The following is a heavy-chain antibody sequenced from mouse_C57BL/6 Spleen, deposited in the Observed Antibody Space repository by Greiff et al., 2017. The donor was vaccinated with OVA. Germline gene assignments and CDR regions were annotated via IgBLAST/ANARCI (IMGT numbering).Heavy chain of an antibody. J-gene: IGHJ4*01. CDR3: ARPFYYYGSSYGDAMDD. V-gene: IGHV1-85*01. D-gene: IGHD1-1*01. CDR1: GYTFTSYD. CDR2: IYPRDGST. Sequence: QVQLQQSGPELVKPGASVKLSCKASGYTFTSYDINWVKQRPGQGLEWIGWIYPRDGSTKYNEKFKGKATLAVDTSSSTAYMELHSLTSEDSAVYFCARPFYYYGSSYGDAMDDWGQGTSVTVSS.